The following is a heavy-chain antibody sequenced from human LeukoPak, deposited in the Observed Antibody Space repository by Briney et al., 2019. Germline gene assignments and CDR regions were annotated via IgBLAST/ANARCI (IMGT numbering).Heavy chain of an antibody. D-gene: IGHD5-18*01. CDR1: GYTFTGYY. CDR2: INPDSGDT. Sequence: ASVKVSCKASGYTFTGYYMHWVRQAPGQGLEWMGRINPDSGDTNYAQKFQGRVTMTRDTSISTAYMELSRLRSDDTAVYYCTRVGYSYGLTSPFDHWGQGTLVTVSS. J-gene: IGHJ4*02. CDR3: TRVGYSYGLTSPFDH. V-gene: IGHV1-2*06.